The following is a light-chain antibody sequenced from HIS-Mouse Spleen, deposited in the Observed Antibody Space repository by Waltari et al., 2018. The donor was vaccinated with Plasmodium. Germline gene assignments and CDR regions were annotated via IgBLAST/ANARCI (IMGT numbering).Light chain of an antibody. Sequence: QSALTQPASVSGSPGQSITISCTGTSSDVGGYNYVSWYQQHPGKAPKLMIYDVSNRPSVVSTRFSGSKSGNTASLTISGLQAEDEAEYYCSSYTSSSTLVFGGGTKLTVL. CDR3: SSYTSSSTLV. CDR1: SSDVGGYNY. CDR2: DVS. J-gene: IGLJ2*01. V-gene: IGLV2-14*03.